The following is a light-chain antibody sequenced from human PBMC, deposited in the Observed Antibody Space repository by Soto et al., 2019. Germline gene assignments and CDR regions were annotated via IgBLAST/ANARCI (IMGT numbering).Light chain of an antibody. CDR2: DAS. CDR1: QSVTSY. Sequence: DIVLTQSPATLSLSPGESATLSCRASQSVTSYLAWFQQKPGQAPRLLIYDASNTATGIPARFSGSGSGTDFTLTISSLEPEDFAVYYCLQRSNWPFTFGGGTGVEIK. V-gene: IGKV3-11*01. CDR3: LQRSNWPFT. J-gene: IGKJ4*01.